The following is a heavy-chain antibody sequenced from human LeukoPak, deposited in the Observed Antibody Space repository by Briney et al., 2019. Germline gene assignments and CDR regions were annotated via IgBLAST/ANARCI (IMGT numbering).Heavy chain of an antibody. CDR3: AKAPVGHYYYYYMDV. CDR1: GFTFSSYW. J-gene: IGHJ6*03. V-gene: IGHV3-7*01. CDR2: IKQDGSEK. Sequence: PGGSLRLSCAASGFTFSSYWMNWVRQAPGKGLEWVANIKQDGSEKYYVDSVKGRFTISRDDAKNSLYLQINSLRAEDTAVYYCAKAPVGHYYYYYMDVWGKGTTVTVSS. D-gene: IGHD4-23*01.